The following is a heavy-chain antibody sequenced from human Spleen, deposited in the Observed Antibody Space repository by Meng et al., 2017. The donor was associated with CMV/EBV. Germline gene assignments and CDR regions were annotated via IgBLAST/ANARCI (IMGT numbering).Heavy chain of an antibody. Sequence: WSWIRQPPGKGPEWIGYVYYTGSTNYTPSLKSRVSISVDTSNNQFSLKLRSVTAADTAVYYCASTKITVFGVVTFETASYNWFDPWGQGTLDTVSS. D-gene: IGHD3-3*01. V-gene: IGHV4-59*01. J-gene: IGHJ5*02. CDR3: ASTKITVFGVVTFETASYNWFDP. CDR2: VYYTGST.